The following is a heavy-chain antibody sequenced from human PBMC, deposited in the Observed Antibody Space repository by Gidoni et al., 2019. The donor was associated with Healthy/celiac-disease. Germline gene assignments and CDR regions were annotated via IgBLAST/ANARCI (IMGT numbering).Heavy chain of an antibody. Sequence: QVQLQQWGAGLLKPSETLSLTCAVYGGSFSGYYWSWIRQPPGKGLEWIGEINHSGSTNYNPSLKSRVTISVDTSKNQFSLKLSSVTAADTAVYYCARGPDVVPYMDVWGKGTTVTVSS. CDR3: ARGPDVVPYMDV. CDR1: GGSFSGYY. V-gene: IGHV4-34*01. D-gene: IGHD2-15*01. CDR2: INHSGST. J-gene: IGHJ6*03.